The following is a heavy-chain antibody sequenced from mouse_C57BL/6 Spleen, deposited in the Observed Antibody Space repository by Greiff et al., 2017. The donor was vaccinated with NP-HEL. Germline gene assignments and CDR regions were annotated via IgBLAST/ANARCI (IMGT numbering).Heavy chain of an antibody. CDR2: IYPGDGDT. D-gene: IGHD3-1*01. Sequence: QVQLQQSGPELVKPGASVKISCKASGYAFSSSWMNWVKQRPGKGLEWIGRIYPGDGDTNYNGKFKGKATLTADKSSSTAYMQLSSLTSEDSAVYFCAREGVTAPRFAYWGQGTLVTVSA. J-gene: IGHJ3*01. V-gene: IGHV1-82*01. CDR3: AREGVTAPRFAY. CDR1: GYAFSSSW.